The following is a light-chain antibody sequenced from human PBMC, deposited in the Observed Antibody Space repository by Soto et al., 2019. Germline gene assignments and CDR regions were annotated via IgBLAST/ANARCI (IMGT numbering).Light chain of an antibody. CDR1: SSDVGGYNY. J-gene: IGLJ1*01. V-gene: IGLV2-14*01. CDR2: DVS. Sequence: QSVLTQPASVSGSPGQSITISCTGTSSDVGGYNYVSWYQQLPGKAPKLMISDVSNRPSGVSNRFSGSKSGNTASLTISGLQAEDEADYYCSSYTSGSTPYVFVTGTKVTVL. CDR3: SSYTSGSTPYV.